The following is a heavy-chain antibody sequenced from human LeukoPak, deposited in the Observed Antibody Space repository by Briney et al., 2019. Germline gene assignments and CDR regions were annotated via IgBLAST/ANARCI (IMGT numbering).Heavy chain of an antibody. D-gene: IGHD6-13*01. CDR3: ARDSVRFQQLVVNYYYYYGMDV. Sequence: PGRSLRLSCAASGFTFSSYGMHWVRQAPGKGLEWVAVISYDGSNKYYADSVKGRFTISRDNSKNTLYLQMNSLRAEDAAVYYCARDSVRFQQLVVNYYYYYGMDVWGQGTTVTVSS. CDR2: ISYDGSNK. CDR1: GFTFSSYG. V-gene: IGHV3-30*03. J-gene: IGHJ6*02.